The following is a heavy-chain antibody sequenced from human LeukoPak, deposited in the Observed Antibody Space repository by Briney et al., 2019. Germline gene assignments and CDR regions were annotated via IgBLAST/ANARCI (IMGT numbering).Heavy chain of an antibody. Sequence: GGSLRLSCAASGFSFSDYYMNWIRQAPGKGLEWVSYITTSSRYTNYADSVKGRFTISRDNAKNSLYLQMNSLRAEDTAVYYCARAVGIVVVVVATLDYWGQGTLVTVSS. CDR2: ITTSSRYT. D-gene: IGHD2-15*01. CDR1: GFSFSDYY. J-gene: IGHJ4*02. V-gene: IGHV3-11*05. CDR3: ARAVGIVVVVVATLDY.